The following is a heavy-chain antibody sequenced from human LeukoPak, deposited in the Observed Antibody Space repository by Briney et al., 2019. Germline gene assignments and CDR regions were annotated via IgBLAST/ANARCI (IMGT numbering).Heavy chain of an antibody. V-gene: IGHV4-31*11. D-gene: IGHD3-10*01. CDR3: ARVGAGGVSPVDAAPSCFDY. CDR1: GGSVSSDDYY. J-gene: IGHJ4*02. Sequence: SETLSLTCAVSGGSVSSDDYYWSWIRQRSGKGLEWIGYIQHSGLTYFNPSLKSRISLSIDTSKNQVSLKLSSVTAADTAVYYCARVGAGGVSPVDAAPSCFDYWGQGTLVTVSS. CDR2: IQHSGLT.